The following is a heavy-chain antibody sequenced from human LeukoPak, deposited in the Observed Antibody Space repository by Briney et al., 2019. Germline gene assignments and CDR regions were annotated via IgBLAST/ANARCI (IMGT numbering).Heavy chain of an antibody. J-gene: IGHJ3*02. Sequence: SETLSLTCAVYGGSFSGYYWSWIRQPPGKGLEWIGEINHSGSTNYNPSLKSRVTISVDRSKNQFSLKLSSVTAADTAAYYCARAHGDYGQTQDAFDIWGQGTMVTVSS. CDR1: GGSFSGYY. D-gene: IGHD4-17*01. CDR2: INHSGST. V-gene: IGHV4-34*01. CDR3: ARAHGDYGQTQDAFDI.